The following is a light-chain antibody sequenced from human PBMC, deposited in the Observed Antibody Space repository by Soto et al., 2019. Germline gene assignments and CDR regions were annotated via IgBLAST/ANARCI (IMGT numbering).Light chain of an antibody. J-gene: IGKJ5*01. CDR1: QFISTY. Sequence: DIQMTQSPSSLSASVGDTVTITCRPSQFISTYLNWYQQKPGKAPNLLIYTTSSLHSGVPSRFSGSGSGTDFTLTISSLQPEDFATYYCQQSYSTPITFGPGTRLEI. V-gene: IGKV1-39*01. CDR3: QQSYSTPIT. CDR2: TTS.